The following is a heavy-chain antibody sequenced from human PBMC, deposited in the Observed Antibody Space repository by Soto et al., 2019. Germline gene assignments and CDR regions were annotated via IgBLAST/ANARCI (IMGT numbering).Heavy chain of an antibody. CDR2: IYYSGIT. V-gene: IGHV4-59*08. J-gene: IGHJ6*02. D-gene: IGHD3-9*01. CDR3: ARAYYDILTGFREYYYYGMDV. Sequence: SETLSLTCTVSGGSISSYYWSWIRQPPGKGLEWIGYIYYSGITNYNPSLKSRVTISVDTSKNQFSLKLSSVTAADTAVYFCARAYYDILTGFREYYYYGMDVWGQGTTVTVS. CDR1: GGSISSYY.